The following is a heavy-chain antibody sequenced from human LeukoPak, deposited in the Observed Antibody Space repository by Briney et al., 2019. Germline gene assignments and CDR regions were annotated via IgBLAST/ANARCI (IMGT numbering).Heavy chain of an antibody. V-gene: IGHV4-59*12. J-gene: IGHJ4*02. CDR2: IYYSGST. D-gene: IGHD2-15*01. CDR3: ARGPRPLLRHYFDY. Sequence: PSETLSLTCTVSGGSISSYYWSWIRQPPGKGLEWIGYIYYSGSTNYNPSLKSRVTISVDTSKNQFSLKLSSVTAADTAVYYCARGPRPLLRHYFDYWGQGTLVTVSS. CDR1: GGSISSYY.